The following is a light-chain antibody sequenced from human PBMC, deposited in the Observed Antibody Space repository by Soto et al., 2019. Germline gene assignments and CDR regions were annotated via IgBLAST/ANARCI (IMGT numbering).Light chain of an antibody. V-gene: IGLV4-69*01. CDR3: QTWGSGIVV. CDR2: LNSDGSH. J-gene: IGLJ2*01. Sequence: QPVLTQSPSASASLGASVKLTCTLSSGHSNYAIAWHQQQSEKGPRYLMNLNSDGSHSKGDGIPDRFSGSSSGAERYLTISRLQSEDEDDYYCQTWGSGIVVFGGGTKVTVL. CDR1: SGHSNYA.